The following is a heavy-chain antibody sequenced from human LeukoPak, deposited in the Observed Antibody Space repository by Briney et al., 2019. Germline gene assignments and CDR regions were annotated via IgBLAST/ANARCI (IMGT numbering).Heavy chain of an antibody. V-gene: IGHV3-9*01. CDR1: GFTFDDYA. CDR2: ISWNSGSI. Sequence: GGSLRLSCAASGFTFDDYAMHWVRQAPGKGLEWVSGISWNSGSIGYAGSVEGRFTISRDNAKNSLYLQMNSLRAEDTALYYCAKDRAVAGPFDAFDIWGQGTMVTVSS. J-gene: IGHJ3*02. D-gene: IGHD6-19*01. CDR3: AKDRAVAGPFDAFDI.